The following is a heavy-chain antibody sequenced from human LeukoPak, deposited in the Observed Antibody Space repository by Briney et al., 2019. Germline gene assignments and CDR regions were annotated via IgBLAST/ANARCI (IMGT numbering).Heavy chain of an antibody. J-gene: IGHJ4*02. V-gene: IGHV3-9*01. Sequence: GRSLRLSCAASGFTFDDYAMHWVRQAPGKGLEWVSGVSWNSGSIGYADSVKGQFTISRDNFKNTVSLQMINLRAEDTAVYFCAKSDCGSDGCKLLNYWGQGILVTVSS. CDR1: GFTFDDYA. D-gene: IGHD2-21*01. CDR3: AKSDCGSDGCKLLNY. CDR2: VSWNSGSI.